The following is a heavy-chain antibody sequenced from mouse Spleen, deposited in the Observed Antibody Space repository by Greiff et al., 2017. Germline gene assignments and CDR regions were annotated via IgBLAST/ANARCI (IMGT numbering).Heavy chain of an antibody. CDR3: ANYYGSSYFAY. Sequence: DVKLQESGGGLVKPGGSLKLSCAASGFTFSDYGMHWVRQAPEKGLEWVAYISSGSSTIYYADTVKGRFTISRDNAKNTLFLQMTSLRSEDTAMYYCANYYGSSYFAYWGQGTLVTVSA. V-gene: IGHV5-17*01. J-gene: IGHJ3*01. CDR1: GFTFSDYG. CDR2: ISSGSSTI. D-gene: IGHD1-1*01.